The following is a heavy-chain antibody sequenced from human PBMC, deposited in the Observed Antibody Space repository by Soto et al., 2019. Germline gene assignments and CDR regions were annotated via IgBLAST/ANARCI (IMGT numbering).Heavy chain of an antibody. J-gene: IGHJ3*02. Sequence: PSATLSLTCAVSGYSISSSNWWGWIRQPPGKGLEWIGYIYYSGSTCYNPSLKSRVTMSVDTSKNQFSLKLSSVTAVDTAVYYCARMGRSDEGFDIWGQGTMVTVSS. CDR2: IYYSGST. CDR1: GYSISSSNW. D-gene: IGHD3-10*01. CDR3: ARMGRSDEGFDI. V-gene: IGHV4-28*01.